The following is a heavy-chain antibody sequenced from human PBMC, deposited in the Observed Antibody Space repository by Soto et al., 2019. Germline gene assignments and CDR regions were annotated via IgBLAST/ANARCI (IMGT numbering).Heavy chain of an antibody. CDR3: ARVRTAMAPIDY. CDR1: GFTFSSYG. J-gene: IGHJ4*02. Sequence: GALRLSCAASGFTFSSYGMHWVRQAPGKGLEWVAVIWYDGSNKYYADSVKGRFTISRDNSKNTLYLQMNSLRAEDTAVYYCARVRTAMAPIDYWGQGTLVTVSS. D-gene: IGHD5-18*01. CDR2: IWYDGSNK. V-gene: IGHV3-33*01.